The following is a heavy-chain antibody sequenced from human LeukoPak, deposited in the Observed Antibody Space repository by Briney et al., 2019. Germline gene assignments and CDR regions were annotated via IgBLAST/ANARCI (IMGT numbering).Heavy chain of an antibody. J-gene: IGHJ4*01. CDR1: GFTFSSYW. V-gene: IGHV3-7*01. CDR2: MKQDGSAK. Sequence: GGSLRLSCVASGFTFSSYWMAWVRQAPGKGLEWVANMKQDGSAKHYADSVKGQFSISRDNSKNSVYLQMDSLRAEDTALYYCARDNVGALDHWGHGTLDTVSS. CDR3: ARDNVGALDH. D-gene: IGHD1-26*01.